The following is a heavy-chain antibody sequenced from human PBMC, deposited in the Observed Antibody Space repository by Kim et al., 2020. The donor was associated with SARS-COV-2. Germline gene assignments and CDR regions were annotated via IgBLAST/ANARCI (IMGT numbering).Heavy chain of an antibody. CDR2: INPSGGST. J-gene: IGHJ3*02. D-gene: IGHD3-10*01. CDR3: AMVRGPRDAFDI. CDR1: GYTFTSYY. Sequence: ASVKVSCKASGYTFTSYYMHWVRQAPGQGLEWMGIINPSGGSTSYAQKFQGRVTMTRDTSTSTVYMELSSLRSEDTAVYYCAMVRGPRDAFDIWGQGTMVTVSS. V-gene: IGHV1-46*03.